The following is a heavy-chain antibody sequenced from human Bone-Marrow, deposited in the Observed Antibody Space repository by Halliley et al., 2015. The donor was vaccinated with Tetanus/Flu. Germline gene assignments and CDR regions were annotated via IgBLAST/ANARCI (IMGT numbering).Heavy chain of an antibody. CDR2: ISSRSGHS. CDR1: GFTFSDFY. V-gene: IGHV3-11*06. D-gene: IGHD2-8*02. CDR3: ARSTTGGEDI. J-gene: IGHJ3*02. Sequence: AASGFTFSDFYMTWIRQAPGKGLEWVSFISSRSGHSNYADSVKGRFTVSRDNARNSLFLQMNSLRAEDTALYYCARSTTGGEDIWGQGTMATVSS.